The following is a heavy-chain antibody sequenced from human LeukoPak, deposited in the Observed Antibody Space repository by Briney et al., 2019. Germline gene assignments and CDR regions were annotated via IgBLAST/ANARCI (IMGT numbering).Heavy chain of an antibody. D-gene: IGHD2-2*02. V-gene: IGHV1-46*01. CDR3: ARALCSSTSCYRNWFDP. CDR2: INPSGGST. CDR1: GYTFTSYY. J-gene: IGHJ5*02. Sequence: ASVKVSCKASGYTFTSYYMHWVRQAPGQGLEWMGIINPSGGSTSYAQKFQGRVTMTRDMSTSTVYMELSSLRSEDTAVYYCARALCSSTSCYRNWFDPGAREPWSPSPQ.